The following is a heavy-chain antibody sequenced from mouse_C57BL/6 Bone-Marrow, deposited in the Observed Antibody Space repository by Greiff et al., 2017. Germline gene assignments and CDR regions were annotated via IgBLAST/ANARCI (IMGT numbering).Heavy chain of an antibody. V-gene: IGHV3-6*01. Sequence: VQLQQSGPGLVKPSQSLSLTCSVTGYSITSGYYWNWIRQFPGNKLEWMGYISYDGSNNYNPSLKNRISITRDTSKNQFFLKLNSVTTEDTATYYCARVGPITTVVDRYYFDYWGQGTTLTVSS. CDR3: ARVGPITTVVDRYYFDY. CDR1: GYSITSGYY. J-gene: IGHJ2*01. CDR2: ISYDGSN. D-gene: IGHD1-1*01.